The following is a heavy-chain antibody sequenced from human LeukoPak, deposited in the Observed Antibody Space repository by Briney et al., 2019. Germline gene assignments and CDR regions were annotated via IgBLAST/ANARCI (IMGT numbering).Heavy chain of an antibody. CDR2: IGTAGET. J-gene: IGHJ4*02. Sequence: PGGSLRLSCVASGFTFSNSDMHWVRQATGKGLEWLSTIGTAGETYYADSVKGRFTISRENAKNSLYLQMNSLRAGDTAVYFCAKDPCRDCTGGNSYYFDYWGQGTLVTVSS. V-gene: IGHV3-13*01. D-gene: IGHD2-8*02. CDR3: AKDPCRDCTGGNSYYFDY. CDR1: GFTFSNSD.